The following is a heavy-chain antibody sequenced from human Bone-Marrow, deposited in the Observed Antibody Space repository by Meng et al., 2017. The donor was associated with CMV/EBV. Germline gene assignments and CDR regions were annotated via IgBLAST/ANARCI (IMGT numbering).Heavy chain of an antibody. V-gene: IGHV3-48*04. Sequence: GESLKISCAASGFTFSRFSMNWVRQAPGKGLEWVSYISSSRTKYYADSVKGRFTISRDNAKNSLYLQMNNLRAEDTAVYYCARDLRHQPHYYYGMDVWGQGTTVTVSS. CDR2: ISSSRTK. J-gene: IGHJ6*02. CDR3: ARDLRHQPHYYYGMDV. CDR1: GFTFSRFS. D-gene: IGHD1-14*01.